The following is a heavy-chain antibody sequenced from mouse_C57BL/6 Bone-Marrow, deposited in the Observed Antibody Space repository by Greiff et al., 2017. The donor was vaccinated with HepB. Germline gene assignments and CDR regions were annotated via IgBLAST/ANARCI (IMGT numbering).Heavy chain of an antibody. J-gene: IGHJ1*03. CDR1: GFSLTSYA. V-gene: IGHV2-9-1*01. CDR3: ARIFPYYYGSSYWYFDV. Sequence: QVQLKESGPGLVAPSQSLSITCTVSGFSLTSYAISWVRQPPGKGLEWLGVIWTGGGTNYNSALKSRLSISKDNSKSQVFLKMNSLQTDDTARYYCARIFPYYYGSSYWYFDVWGTGTTVTVSS. CDR2: IWTGGGT. D-gene: IGHD1-1*01.